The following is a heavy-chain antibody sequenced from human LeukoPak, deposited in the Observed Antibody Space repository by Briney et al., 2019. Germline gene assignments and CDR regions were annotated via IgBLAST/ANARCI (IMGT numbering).Heavy chain of an antibody. V-gene: IGHV4-39*07. CDR2: IFYSGST. J-gene: IGHJ4*02. Sequence: SETLSLTCTVSSGSISTSNYYWGWVRQPPGKALEWIGNIFYSGSTYYSPSLKSRVTMSVDTSKNQFSLKLSSVTAADTAVYYCARADTAYSSSWYDYWGQGTLVTVSS. D-gene: IGHD6-13*01. CDR1: SGSISTSNYY. CDR3: ARADTAYSSSWYDY.